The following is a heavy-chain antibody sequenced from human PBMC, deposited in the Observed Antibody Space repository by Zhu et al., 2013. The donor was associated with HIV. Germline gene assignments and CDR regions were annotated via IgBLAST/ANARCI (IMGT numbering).Heavy chain of an antibody. CDR2: MNPRSGHT. J-gene: IGHJ5*02. V-gene: IGHV1-8*03. D-gene: IGHD2-2*01. CDR1: GYTFSDYD. Sequence: QVQLVQSGAEVKKPGASVRVSCKTSGYTFSDYDINWVRQATGQGLEWMGWMNPRSGHTGYAQKFLGRISITRDTSIRTAYMELSRLKSDDTAVYYCASIGYCSSTSCPWGQGTLVTVSS. CDR3: ASIGYCSSTSCP.